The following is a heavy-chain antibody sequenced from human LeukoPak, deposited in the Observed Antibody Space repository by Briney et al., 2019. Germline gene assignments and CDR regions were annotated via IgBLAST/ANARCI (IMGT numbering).Heavy chain of an antibody. Sequence: PGGSLRLSCAVSGFTFSNYDMNWVRQAPGKGLEWLSYISRSGTLVYYADSVKGRFTVSRDNGENSLYLQMNSLRVADTAVYYCARDTYYYGSGSYVDSWGQGTLVTVSS. CDR1: GFTFSNYD. V-gene: IGHV3-48*03. CDR3: ARDTYYYGSGSYVDS. D-gene: IGHD3-10*01. CDR2: ISRSGTLV. J-gene: IGHJ5*01.